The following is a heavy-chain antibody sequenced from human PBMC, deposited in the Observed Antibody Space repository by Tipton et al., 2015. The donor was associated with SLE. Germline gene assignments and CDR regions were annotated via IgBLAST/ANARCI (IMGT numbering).Heavy chain of an antibody. CDR3: AREVKSGRYDWFDP. CDR2: THYSGTT. CDR1: GGSITTTPYY. J-gene: IGHJ5*02. V-gene: IGHV4-39*07. Sequence: TLSLTCIVSGGSITTTPYYWGWIRQSPEKGLEWIGSTHYSGTTYYNPSLKSRVTMSIDRSKNHFSLRLRSVNAADTAIYYCAREVKSGRYDWFDPWGQGTLVTVSS. D-gene: IGHD1-26*01.